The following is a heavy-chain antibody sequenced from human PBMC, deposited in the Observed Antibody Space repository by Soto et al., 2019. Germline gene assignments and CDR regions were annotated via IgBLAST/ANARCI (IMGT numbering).Heavy chain of an antibody. CDR1: GGSIGSYY. CDR3: ARAGSLISDFDY. J-gene: IGHJ4*02. CDR2: IYYSGST. Sequence: SETLSLTCTVSGGSIGSYYWSWIRQPPGKGLEWIGYIYYSGSTNYNPSLKSRVTISVDTSKNQFSLKLSSVTAADTAVYYCARAGSLISDFDYWGQGTLVTVSS. D-gene: IGHD2-8*01. V-gene: IGHV4-59*01.